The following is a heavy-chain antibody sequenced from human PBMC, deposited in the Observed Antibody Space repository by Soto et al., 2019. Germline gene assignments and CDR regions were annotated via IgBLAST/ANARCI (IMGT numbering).Heavy chain of an antibody. V-gene: IGHV3-21*01. CDR3: ARDVYTGYDSYYYYYMDV. J-gene: IGHJ6*03. CDR1: GFTFSSYS. D-gene: IGHD5-12*01. CDR2: IGRVSSHI. Sequence: EVQLVESGGGLFRPGGSLRLSCAASGFTFSSYSINWVRQPPGKGLEWVSSIGRVSSHIYYADSVKGRFTVSRDNAKNSLYLQMNNLRVEDTAVYYCARDVYTGYDSYYYYYMDVWGKGTTVTVSS.